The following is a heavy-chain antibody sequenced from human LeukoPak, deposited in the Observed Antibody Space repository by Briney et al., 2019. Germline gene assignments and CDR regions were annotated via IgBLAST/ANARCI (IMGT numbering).Heavy chain of an antibody. J-gene: IGHJ5*02. D-gene: IGHD6-19*01. CDR2: IYYSGST. CDR1: GGSISSYY. CDR3: ARGGIAVAGKRPTKYNWFDP. V-gene: IGHV4-59*01. Sequence: SETLSLTCTVSGGSISSYYWSWIRQPPGKGLEWIGYIYYSGSTNYNPSLKSRVTISVDTSKNQFSLKLSSVTAADTAVYYCARGGIAVAGKRPTKYNWFDPWGQGTLVTVSS.